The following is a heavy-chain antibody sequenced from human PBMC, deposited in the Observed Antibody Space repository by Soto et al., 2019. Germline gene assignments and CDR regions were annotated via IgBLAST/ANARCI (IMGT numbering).Heavy chain of an antibody. D-gene: IGHD3-22*01. CDR3: ARDASSGYSYFDY. CDR1: GYTFTGYY. Sequence: ASVKVSCKASGYTFTGYYMHCVRQAPGQGLEWMGWINPNSGGTNYAQKFQGRVTMTRDTSISTAYMELSRLRSDDTAVYYCARDASSGYSYFDYWGQGTLVPV. J-gene: IGHJ4*02. CDR2: INPNSGGT. V-gene: IGHV1-2*02.